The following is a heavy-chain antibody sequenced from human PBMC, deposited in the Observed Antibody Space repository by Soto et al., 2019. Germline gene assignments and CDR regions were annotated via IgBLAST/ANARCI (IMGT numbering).Heavy chain of an antibody. CDR1: GFTFSSYA. D-gene: IGHD1-26*01. Sequence: XGSLRLSCAAAGFTFSSYAMSWVRLAPGKGLQWVSGITGSGDITYYTDSVKGRFTISRDNSKNSLHLQMHSLRAEDTAVYYCARDVWETTSGYYGLDVWGLGTTVTVSS. V-gene: IGHV3-23*01. CDR3: ARDVWETTSGYYGLDV. CDR2: ITGSGDIT. J-gene: IGHJ6*02.